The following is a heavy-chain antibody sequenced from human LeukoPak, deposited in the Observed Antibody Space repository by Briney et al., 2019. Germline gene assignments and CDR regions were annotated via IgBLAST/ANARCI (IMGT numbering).Heavy chain of an antibody. CDR3: ARDPWGSGSY. Sequence: GGSLRLSCAASGFSLSGYSVNWLRQAPGKGLEWVSSISSSSSYIYYADSVKGRFTISRDNAKNSVYLQISSLRAEDTAVYYCARDPWGSGSYWGQGTLVTVSS. J-gene: IGHJ4*02. V-gene: IGHV3-21*01. CDR1: GFSLSGYS. CDR2: ISSSSSYI. D-gene: IGHD1-26*01.